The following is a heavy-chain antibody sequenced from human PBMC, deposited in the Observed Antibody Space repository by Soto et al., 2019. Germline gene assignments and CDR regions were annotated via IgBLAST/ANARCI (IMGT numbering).Heavy chain of an antibody. CDR2: ISGSGGST. V-gene: IGHV3-23*01. Sequence: GGSLRLSYAASGFTFSSYAMSWVRQAPGKGLEWVSAISGSGGSTYYADSVKGRFTISRDNSKNTLYLQMNSLRAEDTAVYYCAKTRIMITFGGGDFDYWGQGTLVTVSS. J-gene: IGHJ4*02. D-gene: IGHD3-16*01. CDR3: AKTRIMITFGGGDFDY. CDR1: GFTFSSYA.